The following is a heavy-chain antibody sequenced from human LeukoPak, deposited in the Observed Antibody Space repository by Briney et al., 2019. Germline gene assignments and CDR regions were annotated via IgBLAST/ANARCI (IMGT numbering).Heavy chain of an antibody. Sequence: ASVKVSCKASGYNFTAYYMHWVRQAPGQGLEWMGRINPNSGGTNYAQKFQGRVTMTRDTPITTAYMELNRLRSDDTAVYYCARVAPAAIFSFDPWGQGTLVTVSS. CDR3: ARVAPAAIFSFDP. CDR1: GYNFTAYY. J-gene: IGHJ5*02. D-gene: IGHD2-2*02. CDR2: INPNSGGT. V-gene: IGHV1-2*06.